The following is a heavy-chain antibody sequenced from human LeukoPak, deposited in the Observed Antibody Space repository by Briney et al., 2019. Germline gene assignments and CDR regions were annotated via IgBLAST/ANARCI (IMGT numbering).Heavy chain of an antibody. CDR2: IITIFGTA. CDR3: ARDLSYSSSSYYYYYYMDV. J-gene: IGHJ6*03. D-gene: IGHD6-6*01. CDR1: GGTFSSYA. V-gene: IGHV1-69*06. Sequence: GASVKVSCKACGGTFSSYAISWVRQAPGQGLEWMGGIITIFGTANYAQKFQGRVTITADKSTSTAYMELSSLRSEDTAVYYCARDLSYSSSSYYYYYYMDVWGKGTTVTVSS.